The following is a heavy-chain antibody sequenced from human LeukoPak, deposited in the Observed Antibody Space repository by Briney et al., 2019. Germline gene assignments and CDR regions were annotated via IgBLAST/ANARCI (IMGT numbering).Heavy chain of an antibody. CDR2: ISSSGSTI. CDR1: GFTFSDYY. V-gene: IGHV3-11*01. CDR3: ARDGYNYFDF. D-gene: IGHD5-24*01. Sequence: GGSLRLSCAASGFTFSDYYMSWIRQAPVKGLEWVSYISSSGSTIYYADSVRGRFTVSRDNVKNSLFVEMNSLRAEDTAVYYCARDGYNYFDFWGQGTLVTVSS. J-gene: IGHJ4*02.